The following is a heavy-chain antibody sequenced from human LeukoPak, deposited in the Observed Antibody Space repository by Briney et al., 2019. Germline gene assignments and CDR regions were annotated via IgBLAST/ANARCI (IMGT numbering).Heavy chain of an antibody. CDR2: ISGSGGST. CDR3: ARLRDGGNSIPY. CDR1: GFTFSSYA. V-gene: IGHV3-23*01. Sequence: PGGSLRLSCAASGFTFSSYAMSWVRQAPGKGLEWVSAISGSGGSTYYADSVKGRFTISRDNSKNTLYLQMNSLRAEDTAVYYCARLRDGGNSIPYWGQGTLATVSS. J-gene: IGHJ4*02. D-gene: IGHD4-23*01.